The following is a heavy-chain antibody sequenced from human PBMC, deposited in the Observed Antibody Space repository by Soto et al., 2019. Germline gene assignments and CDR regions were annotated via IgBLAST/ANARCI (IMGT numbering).Heavy chain of an antibody. D-gene: IGHD2-15*01. CDR3: GRGPWCSGGSCYSLSYYYGMDV. Sequence: QVQLVQSGAEVKKPGSSVKVSCKASGGTFSSYAISWVRQAPGQGLEWMGGIIPIFGTANYAQKFQGRVTITADESTSTADVEVSSRRSEDPAVYYCGRGPWCSGGSCYSLSYYYGMDVWGQGPTVTVSS. CDR1: GGTFSSYA. J-gene: IGHJ6*02. V-gene: IGHV1-69*01. CDR2: IIPIFGTA.